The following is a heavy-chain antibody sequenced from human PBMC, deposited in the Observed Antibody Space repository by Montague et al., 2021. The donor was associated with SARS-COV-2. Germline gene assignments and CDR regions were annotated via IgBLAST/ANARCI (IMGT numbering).Heavy chain of an antibody. V-gene: IGHV4-34*01. CDR3: ARGAPQGYGFILECFDY. CDR1: GGSFSSYY. J-gene: IGHJ4*02. CDR2: IYYSGST. D-gene: IGHD3-16*01. Sequence: SETLSLTCTVYGGSFSSYYWNWIRQPPGKGLEWIGEIYYSGSTNYNPSLKSRVAMSVDTSKNQFSLKLSSVTAADTAVYYCARGAPQGYGFILECFDYWGQGTLVTVSS.